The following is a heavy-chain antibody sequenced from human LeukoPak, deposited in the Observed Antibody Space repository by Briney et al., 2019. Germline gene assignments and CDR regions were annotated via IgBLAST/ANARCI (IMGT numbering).Heavy chain of an antibody. V-gene: IGHV3-30*02. J-gene: IGHJ5*02. CDR2: IRYDGSNK. CDR1: GFTFSSYG. CDR3: AKDPGVYSSSPSRFDP. Sequence: GGSLRLSCAASGFTFSSYGMHWVRQARGKWLEWVAFIRYDGSNKYYANSVKGRFTISRDNSKNTLYLQMNSLRAQDTAVYYCAKDPGVYSSSPSRFDPWGQGTLVTVSS. D-gene: IGHD6-6*01.